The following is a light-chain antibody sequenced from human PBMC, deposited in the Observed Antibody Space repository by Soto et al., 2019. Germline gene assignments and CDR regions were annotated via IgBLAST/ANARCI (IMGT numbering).Light chain of an antibody. CDR1: QGIGNY. V-gene: IGKV1-27*01. CDR3: QKYNSAPRT. CDR2: AAS. J-gene: IGKJ1*01. Sequence: DIQMTQSPSSLSASLGDRVTITCRASQGIGNYLAWYQMQPGKVPKHLIYAASTLQSGVPSRFSGSGSGIDFTLTISSLRPEDVATYFCQKYNSAPRTFGQGTKVEI.